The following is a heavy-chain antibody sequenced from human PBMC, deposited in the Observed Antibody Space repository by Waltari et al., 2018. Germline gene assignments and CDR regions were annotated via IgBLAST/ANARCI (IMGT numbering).Heavy chain of an antibody. Sequence: EVQLVESGGGLVKPGGSLRLSCAASEFTFSNAWISWVRQAPGKGLEWVGRMKSKTDGGTTDYAAPVKGRFTVSRDDSKNTVYLQINSLKTEDTALYYCTTHSSIWYLGFWGQGTLVTVSS. CDR3: TTHSSIWYLGF. CDR2: MKSKTDGGTT. J-gene: IGHJ4*02. D-gene: IGHD6-13*01. V-gene: IGHV3-15*01. CDR1: EFTFSNAW.